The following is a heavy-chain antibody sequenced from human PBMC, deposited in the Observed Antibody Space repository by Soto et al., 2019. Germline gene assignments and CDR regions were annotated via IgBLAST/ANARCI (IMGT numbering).Heavy chain of an antibody. CDR2: VWNYGRNK. D-gene: IGHD3-22*01. Sequence: WVSLRLSCAASGFTFSRSGMHWVRQAPGKGLEWVAVVWNYGRNKYYADSVKGRFTICRDNSKNTLYLQMNSLRAEDTAVYDGARDIPDSSGYSDDWGRGSLGTVCS. J-gene: IGHJ1*01. CDR1: GFTFSRSG. CDR3: ARDIPDSSGYSDD. V-gene: IGHV3-33*01.